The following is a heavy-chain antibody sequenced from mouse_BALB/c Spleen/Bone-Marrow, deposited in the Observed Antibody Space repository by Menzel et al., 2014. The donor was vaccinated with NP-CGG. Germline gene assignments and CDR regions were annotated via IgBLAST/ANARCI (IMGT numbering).Heavy chain of an antibody. CDR3: ARDWDYYAMDY. V-gene: IGHV1-77*01. J-gene: IGHJ4*01. CDR1: GYTFTDYY. CDR2: IYPGGGNT. D-gene: IGHD4-1*01. Sequence: ESGAELARPGASVKLSCKASGYTFTDYYINWVKQRTGQGLEWIGEIYPGGGNTYYNEKFKGKATLTADKSSSTAYMQLSSLTSEDSAVYFCARDWDYYAMDYWGQGTSVTVSS.